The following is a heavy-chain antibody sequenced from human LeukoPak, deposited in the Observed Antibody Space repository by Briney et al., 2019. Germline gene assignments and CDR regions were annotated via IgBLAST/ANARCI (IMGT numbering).Heavy chain of an antibody. Sequence: GGSLRLSCAASGFTFSSYWMHWVRQAPGKELVWVSRINSDGSSTSYAVSGKGLFTISRDNAKNTLYLQMNGLRAEDTAVYYCARSNYYGMDVWGKGTTVTVSS. J-gene: IGHJ6*04. V-gene: IGHV3-74*01. CDR1: GFTFSSYW. CDR2: INSDGSST. CDR3: ARSNYYGMDV.